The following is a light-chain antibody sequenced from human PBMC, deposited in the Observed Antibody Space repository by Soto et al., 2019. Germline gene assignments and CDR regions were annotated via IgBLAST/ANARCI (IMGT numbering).Light chain of an antibody. CDR3: QQRSDWPLT. V-gene: IGKV3-11*01. CDR2: DAS. J-gene: IGKJ4*01. Sequence: DIVLTQSLATLSLSPGERATLSCRASQSISTYLAWYQQKPGQAPRLLFYDASNRATGIPARFSGSGSGTDFTLSVSSLEPEDFAVYYCQQRSDWPLTFGGGTKVEIK. CDR1: QSISTY.